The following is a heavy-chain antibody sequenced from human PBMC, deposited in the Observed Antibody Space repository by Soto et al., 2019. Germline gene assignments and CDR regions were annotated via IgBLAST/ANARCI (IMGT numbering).Heavy chain of an antibody. CDR1: GGSISSYY. V-gene: IGHV4-59*01. J-gene: IGHJ6*03. CDR2: MYNTGST. CDR3: AGDLGGYCGTDCYPRDV. D-gene: IGHD2-21*02. Sequence: SETLSLTCTVSGGSISSYYWSWIRQPPGKGLEWIGYMYNTGSTVYNPSFKSRVTISVDTSKNQFSLKLNSVTAADTAVYYCAGDLGGYCGTDCYPRDVWVKGTTVT.